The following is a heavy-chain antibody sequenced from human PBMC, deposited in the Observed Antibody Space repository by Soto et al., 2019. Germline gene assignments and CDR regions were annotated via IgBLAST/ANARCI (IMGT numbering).Heavy chain of an antibody. D-gene: IGHD2-21*01. J-gene: IGHJ6*02. CDR1: GGSVSSGSYH. V-gene: IGHV4-61*01. CDR3: ASSHPIATPYGMDV. Sequence: SETLSLTCTVSGGSVSSGSYHWSWIRQPPGKGLEWIGYIYDSGSTNYNPSLKSRVAISVDTSKNQFSLKLSSVTAADTAVYYCASSHPIATPYGMDVWGRGTTVTVS. CDR2: IYDSGST.